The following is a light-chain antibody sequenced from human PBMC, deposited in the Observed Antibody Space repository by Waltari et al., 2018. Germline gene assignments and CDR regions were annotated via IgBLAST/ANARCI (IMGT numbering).Light chain of an antibody. CDR3: QQYNNWPAWT. CDR1: QSVSSN. CDR2: GAL. V-gene: IGKV3-15*01. Sequence: EIVMTQSPATLSVSPGERATLSCRASQSVSSNLAWYQQKRGQSPRLLSYGALTRATGIPARFSGSGSGTEFTLTISSMQSEDFAVYYCQQYNNWPAWTFGQGTKVEI. J-gene: IGKJ1*01.